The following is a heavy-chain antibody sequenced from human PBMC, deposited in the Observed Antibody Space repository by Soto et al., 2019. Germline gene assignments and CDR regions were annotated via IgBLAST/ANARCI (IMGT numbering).Heavy chain of an antibody. CDR2: ISAYNGNT. D-gene: IGHD3-10*01. Sequence: ASVKVSCKASGYTFTSYGISWVRQAPGQGLEWMGWISAYNGNTNYAQELQGRVTMTTDTSTSTAYMELRSLRSDDTAVYYCARGVVSGSYYNQYNLFDPWGQGTLVTVSS. J-gene: IGHJ5*02. CDR1: GYTFTSYG. V-gene: IGHV1-18*01. CDR3: ARGVVSGSYYNQYNLFDP.